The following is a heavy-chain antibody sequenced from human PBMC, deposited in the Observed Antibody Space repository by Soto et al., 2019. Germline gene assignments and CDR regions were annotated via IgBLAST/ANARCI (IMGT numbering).Heavy chain of an antibody. CDR3: AKAGCTTTSCFSSYYAMDV. CDR1: GFTFSSYA. D-gene: IGHD2-2*01. V-gene: IGHV3-23*01. J-gene: IGHJ6*02. CDR2: VSGGGDRT. Sequence: SLRLSCAASGFTFSSYAVTWVRQAPAKGLEWVSTVSGGGDRTYFTDSVKGRFTISRDNSKDKVYLQMNRLRAEDTAIYYCAKAGCTTTSCFSSYYAMDVWGQGTTVTVSS.